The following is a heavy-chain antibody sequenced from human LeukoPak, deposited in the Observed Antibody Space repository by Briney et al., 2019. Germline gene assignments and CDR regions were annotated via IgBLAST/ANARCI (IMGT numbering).Heavy chain of an antibody. J-gene: IGHJ4*02. CDR1: GGSISSYY. CDR2: IYYSGST. V-gene: IGHV4-59*01. CDR3: ARCGGIAVAGGFDY. D-gene: IGHD6-19*01. Sequence: PSETLSLTCTVSGGSISSYYWGWIRQPPGKGLEWIGYIYYSGSTNYNPSLKSRVTISVDTSKNQFSLKLSSVTAADTAVYYCARCGGIAVAGGFDYWGQGTLVTVSS.